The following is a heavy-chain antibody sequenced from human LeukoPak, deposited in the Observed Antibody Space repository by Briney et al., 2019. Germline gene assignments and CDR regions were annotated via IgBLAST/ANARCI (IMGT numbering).Heavy chain of an antibody. CDR1: GYTFTSYD. CDR2: MNPNSGTT. V-gene: IGHV1-8*01. J-gene: IGHJ6*03. Sequence: ASVKVSCKASGYTFTSYDINWVRQATGQGLEWMGWMNPNSGTTGYAQKFQGRVTMTRNTSISTAYMELSSLRSEDTAVYYCARTGEATVTNRAYYYYYYMDVWGKGTTVTVSS. D-gene: IGHD4-11*01. CDR3: ARTGEATVTNRAYYYYYYMDV.